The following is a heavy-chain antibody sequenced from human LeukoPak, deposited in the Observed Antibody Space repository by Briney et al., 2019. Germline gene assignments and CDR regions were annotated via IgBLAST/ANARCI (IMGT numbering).Heavy chain of an antibody. D-gene: IGHD3-16*01. CDR3: AKDWGVYFDY. Sequence: GGSLRLSCAASGFTFSSYGMNWVRQAPGKGLEWVAFIRDGSNKYYADSVKGRFTISRDNFKNTLYLEMNSLRPDDTAVYYCAKDWGVYFDYWGQGTLVTVSS. CDR2: IRDGSNK. CDR1: GFTFSSYG. V-gene: IGHV3-30*02. J-gene: IGHJ4*02.